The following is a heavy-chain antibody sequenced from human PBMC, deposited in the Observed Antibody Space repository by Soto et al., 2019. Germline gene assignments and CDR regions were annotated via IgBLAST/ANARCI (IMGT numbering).Heavy chain of an antibody. J-gene: IGHJ6*02. D-gene: IGHD3-3*01. CDR3: ARGGGITIFGTGDYYYYGMDV. V-gene: IGHV1-8*01. Sequence: ASVEVSCKASGYTFTSYDINWVRQGTGQGLEWMGWMNPNSGNTGYAQKFQGRVTMTRNTSISTAYMELSSLRSEDTAVYYCARGGGITIFGTGDYYYYGMDVWGQGPTVTVYS. CDR2: MNPNSGNT. CDR1: GYTFTSYD.